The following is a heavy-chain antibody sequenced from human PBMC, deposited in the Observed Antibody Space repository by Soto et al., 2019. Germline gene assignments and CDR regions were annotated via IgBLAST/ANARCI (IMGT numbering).Heavy chain of an antibody. D-gene: IGHD3-10*01. V-gene: IGHV3-11*01. J-gene: IGHJ4*02. CDR2: ITSSGGTI. Sequence: GGSLRLSCAASGFTFSDYYMSWIRQPPGKGLEWISYITSSGGTIYYADSVKGRFTISRDNAKNSLYLQMNGLRAEDTAVYYCARDPLHHGSTFDYWGQGTLVTSPQ. CDR3: ARDPLHHGSTFDY. CDR1: GFTFSDYY.